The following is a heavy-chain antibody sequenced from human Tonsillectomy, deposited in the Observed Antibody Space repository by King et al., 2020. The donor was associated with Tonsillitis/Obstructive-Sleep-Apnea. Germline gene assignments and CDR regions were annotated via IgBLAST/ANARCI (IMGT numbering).Heavy chain of an antibody. V-gene: IGHV3-7*01. CDR3: ARDHVHDY. J-gene: IGHJ4*02. CDR1: GFTFRRDW. CDR2: IKYDGGEK. Sequence: EVQLQESGGGLVQPGGSLRLSCAGSGFTFRRDWMSWVRQAPGKGLEWVANIKYDGGEKDYVDSVKGRFTISRDNARHSLYLQMNSLRAEDTAVYYCARDHVHDYWGQGTLVTVSS.